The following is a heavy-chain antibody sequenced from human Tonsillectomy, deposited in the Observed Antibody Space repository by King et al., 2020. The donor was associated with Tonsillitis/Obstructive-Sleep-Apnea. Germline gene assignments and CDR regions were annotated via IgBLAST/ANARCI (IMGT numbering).Heavy chain of an antibody. D-gene: IGHD5-24*01. V-gene: IGHV3-53*01. CDR1: GLSVMTNY. J-gene: IGHJ5*02. CDR3: ASGKTWLST. Sequence: VQLVESGGGLIQPGGSLRLSCAASGLSVMTNYMTWVRQAPGKGLEWVSVIYAGGSTNYADSVTGRFTISRDYSKNTVDLQMKSLRGEDTAVYYCASGKTWLSTWGQGTLVTVSS. CDR2: IYAGGST.